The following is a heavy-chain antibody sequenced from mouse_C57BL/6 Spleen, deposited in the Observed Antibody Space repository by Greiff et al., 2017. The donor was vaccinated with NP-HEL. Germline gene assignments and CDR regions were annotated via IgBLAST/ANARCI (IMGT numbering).Heavy chain of an antibody. Sequence: VQLQQPGAELVKPGASVKLSCKASGYTFTSYWMHWVKQRPGQGLEWIGMIHPNSGSTNYNEKFKSKATLTVDKSSSTAYMQLSSLTSEDSAVYYCAREVYEDAMDYWGQGTSVTVSS. CDR2: IHPNSGST. CDR3: AREVYEDAMDY. CDR1: GYTFTSYW. D-gene: IGHD2-12*01. V-gene: IGHV1-64*01. J-gene: IGHJ4*01.